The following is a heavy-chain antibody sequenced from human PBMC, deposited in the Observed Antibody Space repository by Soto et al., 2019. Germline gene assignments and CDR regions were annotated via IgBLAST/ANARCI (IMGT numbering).Heavy chain of an antibody. V-gene: IGHV3-13*01. CDR3: TGGGYDILTGYEPDTFDI. CDR2: IGTAGDT. J-gene: IGHJ3*02. Sequence: EVQLVESGGGLVQPGGSLRLSCAASGFTFSSYDMHWVRQATGKGLEWVSAIGTAGDTYYPGSVKGRFTISRENTMNSLYLQRSSMRNGNTGVYNCTGGGYDILTGYEPDTFDIWAQGTMVSVSS. D-gene: IGHD3-9*01. CDR1: GFTFSSYD.